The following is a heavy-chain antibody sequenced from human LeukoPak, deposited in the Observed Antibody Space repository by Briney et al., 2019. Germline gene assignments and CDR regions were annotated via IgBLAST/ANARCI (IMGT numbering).Heavy chain of an antibody. Sequence: GGSLRLSCAASGFTFSRYAMTWVRQAPGKGLEWFSSISASGGNTYYADSVKGRFTISRDNSKNTLYLQMNSLRAEDTAVYYCAREAYYYYYMDVWGKGTTVTVSS. CDR3: AREAYYYYYMDV. CDR2: ISASGGNT. D-gene: IGHD1-26*01. V-gene: IGHV3-23*01. CDR1: GFTFSRYA. J-gene: IGHJ6*03.